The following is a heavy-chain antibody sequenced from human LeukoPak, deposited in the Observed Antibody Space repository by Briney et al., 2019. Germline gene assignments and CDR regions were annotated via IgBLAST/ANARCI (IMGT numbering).Heavy chain of an antibody. D-gene: IGHD4-11*01. CDR3: ARSSNTVWFDP. V-gene: IGHV3-48*04. CDR1: GFTFSSYS. CDR2: ISSSSSTI. J-gene: IGHJ5*02. Sequence: GGSLRLSCAASGFTFSSYSMNWVRQAPGKGLEWVSYISSSSSTIYYADSVKGRFTISRDNAKNSLYLQMNSLRAEDTAVYYCARSSNTVWFDPWGQGTLVTVSS.